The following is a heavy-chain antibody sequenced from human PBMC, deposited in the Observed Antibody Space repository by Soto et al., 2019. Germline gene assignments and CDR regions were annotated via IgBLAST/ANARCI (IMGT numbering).Heavy chain of an antibody. D-gene: IGHD4-17*01. J-gene: IGHJ5*02. CDR1: VFSCRTLA. Sequence: EVQVLESGGDFIQPGGSLRLSCAASVFSCRTLAMTWVLPASGKGLEWVSTIISTGISTYYADSVKGRFTISRANSTKTLYLQMNSLRAEDWAVYYCVKGNYGDYGGFDRRGQRTLVTVSS. V-gene: IGHV3-23*01. CDR3: VKGNYGDYGGFDR. CDR2: IISTGIST.